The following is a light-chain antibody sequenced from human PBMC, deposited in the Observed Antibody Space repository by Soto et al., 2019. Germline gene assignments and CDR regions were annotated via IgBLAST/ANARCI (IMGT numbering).Light chain of an antibody. Sequence: IQMSQSPSSLSASVGHTITITGRASQSISSYFIGCQQKPGKAPKLLIYAAYSLQSGVQSRCSGSGSGTDFTLTISSLQPEDFATYYCLQDYNYPPTFGQGTKVDIK. CDR2: AAY. CDR1: QSISSY. V-gene: IGKV1-6*01. J-gene: IGKJ1*01. CDR3: LQDYNYPPT.